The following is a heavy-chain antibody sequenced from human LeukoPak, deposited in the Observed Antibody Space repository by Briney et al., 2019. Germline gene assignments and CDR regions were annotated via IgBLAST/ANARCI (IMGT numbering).Heavy chain of an antibody. CDR3: AKDSSKSRAPDAFDI. Sequence: GGSLRLPCAASGFTFSSYAMSWVRQAPGKGLEWVSAISGSGGSTYYADSVKGRFTISRDNSKNTLYLQMNSLRAEDTAVYYCAKDSSKSRAPDAFDIWGQGTMVTVSS. J-gene: IGHJ3*02. V-gene: IGHV3-23*01. CDR2: ISGSGGST. CDR1: GFTFSSYA.